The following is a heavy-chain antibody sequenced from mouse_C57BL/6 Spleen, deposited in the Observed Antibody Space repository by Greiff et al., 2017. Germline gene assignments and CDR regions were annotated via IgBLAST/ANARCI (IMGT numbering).Heavy chain of an antibody. CDR2: INYDGSST. J-gene: IGHJ1*03. CDR1: GFTFSDYY. D-gene: IGHD2-3*01. Sequence: EVMLVESEGGLVQPGSSMKLSCTASGFTFSDYYMAWVRQVPEKGLEWVANINYDGSSTYYLDSLKSRFIISRDNAKNILYLQMSSLKSEDTATXYCAREDGYYDWYFDVWGTGTTVTVSS. CDR3: AREDGYYDWYFDV. V-gene: IGHV5-16*01.